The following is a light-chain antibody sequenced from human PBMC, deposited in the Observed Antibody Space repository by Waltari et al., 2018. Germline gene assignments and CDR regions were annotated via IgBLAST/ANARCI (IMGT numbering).Light chain of an antibody. Sequence: QSALTQPASVSGSHGQSISISCTVTSSYVGDYNYVSWYQQHPGKAPKLMIYDVSNRPSGISNRFSGSKSGNTASLTISGLQAEDEADYYCSSYTNNNTRNWVFGGGTKVTVL. J-gene: IGLJ3*02. CDR2: DVS. V-gene: IGLV2-14*03. CDR1: SSYVGDYNY. CDR3: SSYTNNNTRNWV.